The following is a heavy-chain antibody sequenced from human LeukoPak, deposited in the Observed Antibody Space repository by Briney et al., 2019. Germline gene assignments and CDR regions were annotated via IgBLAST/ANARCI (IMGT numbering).Heavy chain of an antibody. D-gene: IGHD3-9*01. CDR1: GFTFSSYA. CDR3: AKGQSNILTGYYLGAFDI. J-gene: IGHJ3*02. CDR2: ISGSGGST. Sequence: PGGSLRLSCAASGFTFSSYAMSWVRQAPGKGLEWVSAISGSGGSTYYADSVKGRFTISRDNSKNTLYLQMNSLRAEDTAVYYCAKGQSNILTGYYLGAFDIWGQGTMVTVSS. V-gene: IGHV3-23*01.